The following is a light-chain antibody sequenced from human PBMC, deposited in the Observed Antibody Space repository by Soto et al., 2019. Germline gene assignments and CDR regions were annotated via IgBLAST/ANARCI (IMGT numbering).Light chain of an antibody. V-gene: IGKV1-39*01. CDR1: QSISSY. CDR3: QQSYSTPYT. CDR2: AAS. J-gene: IGKJ2*01. Sequence: DIQMTQSPSSLSASVGDRVTITCRASQSISSYLNWYQQKPGKAPKLLIYAASSLQSGVTSRFSGSRSGTDFTLTISSLQPEDFATYYCQQSYSTPYTFGQETKLEIK.